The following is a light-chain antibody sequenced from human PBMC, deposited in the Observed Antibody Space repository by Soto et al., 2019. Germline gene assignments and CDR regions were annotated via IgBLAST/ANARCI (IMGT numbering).Light chain of an antibody. V-gene: IGKV1-5*03. CDR2: RAS. CDR1: QSISNW. J-gene: IGKJ2*01. CDR3: QQYNNYYT. Sequence: DIPMTQSPSTLSASVGDRVTITCRASQSISNWLAWYQQKPGEAPKLLISRASDLQSGVPSRFSGSGSGTEFTLTISSLQPDDFATYYCQQYNNYYTFGQGTKLEI.